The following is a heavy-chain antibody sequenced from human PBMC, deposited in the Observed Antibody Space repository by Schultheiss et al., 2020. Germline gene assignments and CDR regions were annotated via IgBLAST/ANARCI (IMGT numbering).Heavy chain of an antibody. CDR2: IYTSGST. V-gene: IGHV4-61*02. CDR3: ARYIGAAAGAFDY. J-gene: IGHJ4*02. D-gene: IGHD6-13*01. CDR1: GGSISSGSYY. Sequence: SETLSLTCTVSGGSISSGSYYWSWIRQPAGKGLEWIGRIYTSGSTNYNPSLKSRVTISVDTSKNQFSLKLSSVTAADTAVYYCARYIGAAAGAFDYWGQGTLVTVSS.